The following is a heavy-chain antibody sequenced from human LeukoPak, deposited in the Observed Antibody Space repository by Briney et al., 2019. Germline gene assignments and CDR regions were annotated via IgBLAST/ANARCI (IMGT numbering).Heavy chain of an antibody. D-gene: IGHD3-3*01. J-gene: IGHJ6*02. CDR3: ARAPITIFGEDYSYGMDV. Sequence: SVKVSCTASGGTFSSYAISWVRQAPGQGLEWMGRIIPNLGIANYAQKLQGRVTITADKSTSTAHMELSSLRSEDTAVYYCARAPITIFGEDYSYGMDVWGQGTTVTVSS. CDR1: GGTFSSYA. CDR2: IIPNLGIA. V-gene: IGHV1-69*04.